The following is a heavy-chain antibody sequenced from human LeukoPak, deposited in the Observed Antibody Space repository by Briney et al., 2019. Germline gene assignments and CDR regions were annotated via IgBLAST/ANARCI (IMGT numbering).Heavy chain of an antibody. D-gene: IGHD6-19*01. CDR1: GLIFSTYG. Sequence: PGGSLRLSCAASGLIFSTYGMHWVRQAPGKGLEWVAVIWYDGSIKYYADSVKGRFTISRDNSKNTLYLQMNSLRAEDTALYYCASAAGPFDNWGQGTLVTVSS. V-gene: IGHV3-33*01. J-gene: IGHJ4*02. CDR2: IWYDGSIK. CDR3: ASAAGPFDN.